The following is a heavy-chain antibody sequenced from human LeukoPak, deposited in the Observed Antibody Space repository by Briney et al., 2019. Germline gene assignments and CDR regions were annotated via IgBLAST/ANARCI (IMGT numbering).Heavy chain of an antibody. D-gene: IGHD4-17*01. J-gene: IGHJ5*02. CDR2: IYHSGST. CDR3: ARDTTTVTTYRWFDP. V-gene: IGHV4-39*07. Sequence: SETLSLTCTVSGDSINNGDYFWSWIRQPPGKGLEWIGEIYHSGSTNYNPSLKSRVTISVDKSKNQFSLKLISVTAADTAVYYCARDTTTVTTYRWFDPWGQGTLVTVSS. CDR1: GDSINNGDYF.